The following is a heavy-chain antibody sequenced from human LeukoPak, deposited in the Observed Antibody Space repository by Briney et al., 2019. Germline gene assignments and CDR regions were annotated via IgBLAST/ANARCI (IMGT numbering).Heavy chain of an antibody. J-gene: IGHJ5*02. V-gene: IGHV4-4*07. CDR3: AREDYDFWSGYPHNWFDP. D-gene: IGHD3-3*01. CDR1: GGSISSYY. CDR2: IYTSGST. Sequence: NPSETLSLTCTVSGGSISSYYWSWIRQPAGKGLEWIGRIYTSGSTNYNPSLKSRVTMSVDTSKNQFSLKLSSVTAADAAVYYCAREDYDFWSGYPHNWFDPWGQGTLVTVSS.